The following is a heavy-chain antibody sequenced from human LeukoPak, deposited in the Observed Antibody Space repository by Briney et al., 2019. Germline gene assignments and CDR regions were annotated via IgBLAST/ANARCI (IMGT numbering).Heavy chain of an antibody. V-gene: IGHV4-61*02. D-gene: IGHD3-10*01. CDR3: ARTLWFGEMGGFDRFDP. CDR2: IYTSGST. CDR1: GGSISSGSYY. Sequence: SETLSLTCTVSGGSISSGSYYWSWIRQPAGKGLEWIGRIYTSGSTNYNPSLKSRVTISVDTSKNQFSLKLSSVTAADTAVYYCARTLWFGEMGGFDRFDPWGQGTLVTVSS. J-gene: IGHJ5*02.